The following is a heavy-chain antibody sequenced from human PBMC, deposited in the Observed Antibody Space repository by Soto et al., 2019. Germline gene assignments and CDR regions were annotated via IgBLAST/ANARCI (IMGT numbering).Heavy chain of an antibody. J-gene: IGHJ6*02. V-gene: IGHV1-18*01. CDR2: ISDYNGNT. Sequence: QVQLVQSGAEVKKPGASVKVSCKTSGYTFNNYGISWVRQAPGQGLEWMGWISDYNGNTNYAQKFQGRVTKTTDTSTQTVYMVLTGLRSDDKAVYYCARDGYYDSGSYGMDVWGRGTTVTVSS. CDR3: ARDGYYDSGSYGMDV. D-gene: IGHD3-10*01. CDR1: GYTFNNYG.